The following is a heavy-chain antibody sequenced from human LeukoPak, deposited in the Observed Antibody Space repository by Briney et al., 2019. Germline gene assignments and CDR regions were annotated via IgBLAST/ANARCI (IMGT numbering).Heavy chain of an antibody. J-gene: IGHJ4*02. CDR1: GFTFSSYA. Sequence: TGGSLRLSCAASGFTFSSYAMQWVRQAPGKGLEWVVVISYDGSNTYYADSVKGRFTISRDNSKDTLYLQMNSLIPEDTAVYYCARPNGPRIAAAGRGPIDYWGQGTLVTVSS. CDR3: ARPNGPRIAAAGRGPIDY. V-gene: IGHV3-30*04. D-gene: IGHD6-13*01. CDR2: ISYDGSNT.